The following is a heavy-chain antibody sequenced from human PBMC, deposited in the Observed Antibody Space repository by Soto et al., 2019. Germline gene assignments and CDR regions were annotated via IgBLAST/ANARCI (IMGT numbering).Heavy chain of an antibody. CDR2: ITNTGGDK. J-gene: IGHJ4*02. Sequence: GGSLRLSCAASGFTFSSYAMNWVRQAPGEGLEWVSTITNTGGDKIYADSVKGRFTISRDNSKNTLFLQMNNLRVEDTAIYYCAKASGGSYPWSRVFDSWGQGTRVIVSA. D-gene: IGHD1-26*01. CDR1: GFTFSSYA. CDR3: AKASGGSYPWSRVFDS. V-gene: IGHV3-23*01.